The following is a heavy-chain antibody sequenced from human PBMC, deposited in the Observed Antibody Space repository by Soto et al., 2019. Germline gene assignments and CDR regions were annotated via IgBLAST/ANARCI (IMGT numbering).Heavy chain of an antibody. Sequence: PGGSLILSRAASGFTISSNYMSWVRQAPGKGLEWVSVIYSGGSTYYADSVKGRFTISRDNSKNTLYLQMNSLRAEDTAVYYCARSYNNYDILTGYVDYWAQGTLVTVSS. J-gene: IGHJ4*02. CDR1: GFTISSNY. D-gene: IGHD3-9*01. V-gene: IGHV3-66*01. CDR3: ARSYNNYDILTGYVDY. CDR2: IYSGGST.